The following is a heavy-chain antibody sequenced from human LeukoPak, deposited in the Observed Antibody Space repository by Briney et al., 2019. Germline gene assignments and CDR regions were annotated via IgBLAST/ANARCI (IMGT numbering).Heavy chain of an antibody. CDR2: MQSTGNS. V-gene: IGHV4-59*01. CDR3: ARDKRHSYGRYFDP. J-gene: IGHJ4*02. Sequence: SETLSLTCSVSGDSISTYHWNWIRKPPGKGLEWIGYMQSTGNSNYNPSLKNRVNIFVDMSKNQFVLNLRSVTAADTAVYDCARDKRHSYGRYFDPWGQGMLVTVSS. CDR1: GDSISTYH. D-gene: IGHD5-18*01.